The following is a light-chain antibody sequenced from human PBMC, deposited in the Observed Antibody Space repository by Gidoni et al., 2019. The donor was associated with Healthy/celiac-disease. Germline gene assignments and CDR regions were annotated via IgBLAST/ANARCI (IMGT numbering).Light chain of an antibody. CDR3: QQSYSTPRT. CDR1: PSISSY. CDR2: AAS. Sequence: DIQMTQYPSYLSASVGDRVTITCRASPSISSYLNWYQQKPGKAPKLLIYAASSLQSGVPSRFSGSGSGTDFTLTISSLQPEDFATYYCQQSYSTPRTFGQGTKLEIK. V-gene: IGKV1-39*01. J-gene: IGKJ2*01.